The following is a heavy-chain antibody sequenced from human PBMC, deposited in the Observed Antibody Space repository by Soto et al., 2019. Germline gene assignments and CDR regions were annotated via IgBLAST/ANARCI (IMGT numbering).Heavy chain of an antibody. CDR3: GRAASSGGYGGGGY. CDR2: ISSSSSYI. D-gene: IGHD6-19*01. Sequence: EVQLVESGGGLVKPGGSLRLSCAASGFTFSSYSMNWVRQAPGKGLEWVSSISSSSSYIYYADSVKGRFTISRDNAKNSRYLQINSLRAEDTAVYYWGRAASSGGYGGGGYWGQGTLVTVSS. V-gene: IGHV3-21*01. J-gene: IGHJ4*02. CDR1: GFTFSSYS.